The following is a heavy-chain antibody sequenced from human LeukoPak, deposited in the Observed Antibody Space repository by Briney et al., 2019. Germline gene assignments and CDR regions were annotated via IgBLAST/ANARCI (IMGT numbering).Heavy chain of an antibody. D-gene: IGHD1-1*01. CDR2: ISGGGENT. CDR3: TKDVGPGYDWFDP. CDR1: GFTFNIYG. J-gene: IGHJ5*02. Sequence: GGSLRLSCAASGFTFNIYGMSWVRQAPGKGLEWVSTISGGGENTHYADSVKGRFTVSRDNSKNTMYLQMNNLRGDDTALYYCTKDVGPGYDWFDPWGQGTRVTVSS. V-gene: IGHV3-23*01.